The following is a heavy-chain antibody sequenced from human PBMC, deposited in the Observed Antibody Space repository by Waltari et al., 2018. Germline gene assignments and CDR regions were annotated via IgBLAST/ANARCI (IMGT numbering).Heavy chain of an antibody. CDR2: IKQDGSET. V-gene: IGHV3-7*01. CDR1: GFTFSSYW. Sequence: EVQLVESGGGLVQPGGSLRLSCAASGFTFSSYWMSWVRQAPGKGLEWVANIKQDGSETYHGDSVKGRVTIARDNAKNSLYLQMNSLRAEDTAVYYCARDNRMTIFGVVSINYYYGMDVWGQGTTVTVSS. CDR3: ARDNRMTIFGVVSINYYYGMDV. D-gene: IGHD3-3*01. J-gene: IGHJ6*02.